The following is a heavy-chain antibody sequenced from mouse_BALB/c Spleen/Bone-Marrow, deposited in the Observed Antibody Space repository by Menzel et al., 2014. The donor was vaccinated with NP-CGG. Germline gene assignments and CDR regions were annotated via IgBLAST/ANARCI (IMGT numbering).Heavy chain of an antibody. CDR3: ARDYGSSYGWFAY. CDR1: GYTFTNYG. Sequence: VESGPELKEPGETVKISCKASGYTFTNYGMNWVKQAPGKGLKWMGWINTYTGEPTYADDFKGRFAFSLETSASTAYLQINNLKNEDTATYFCARDYGSSYGWFAYWGQGTLVTVSA. D-gene: IGHD1-1*01. V-gene: IGHV9-3-1*01. J-gene: IGHJ3*01. CDR2: INTYTGEP.